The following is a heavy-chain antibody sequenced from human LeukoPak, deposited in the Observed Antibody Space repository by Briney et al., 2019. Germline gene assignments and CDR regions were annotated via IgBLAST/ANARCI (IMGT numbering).Heavy chain of an antibody. CDR1: GGSFSGYY. V-gene: IGHV4-34*01. CDR3: ASLLNVAGYSGYDSDY. D-gene: IGHD5-12*01. J-gene: IGHJ4*02. Sequence: SETLSLTCAVYGGSFSGYYWSWIRQPPGKGLEWIGEINRSGSTNYNPSPKSRVTISVDTSKNQFSLRLSSVTAADTAVYYCASLLNVAGYSGYDSDYWGQGTLVTVSS. CDR2: INRSGST.